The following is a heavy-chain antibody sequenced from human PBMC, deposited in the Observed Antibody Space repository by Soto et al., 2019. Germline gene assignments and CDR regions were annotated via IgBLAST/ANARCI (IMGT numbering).Heavy chain of an antibody. CDR3: ARGYDFWSGSKERGFDY. D-gene: IGHD3-3*01. V-gene: IGHV3-33*01. CDR2: IWYDGSNK. CDR1: GFTFSSYG. Sequence: QVQLVESGGGVVQPGRSLRLSCAASGFTFSSYGMHWVRQAPGKGLEWVAVIWYDGSNKYYADSVKGRFTISRDNSKNTLYLQMNSLRAEDTAVYYCARGYDFWSGSKERGFDYWGQGTLVTVS. J-gene: IGHJ4*02.